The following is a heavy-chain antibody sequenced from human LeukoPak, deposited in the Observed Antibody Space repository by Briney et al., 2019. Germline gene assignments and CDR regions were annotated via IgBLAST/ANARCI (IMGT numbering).Heavy chain of an antibody. CDR3: ARSDPPSYQLPFDY. CDR2: IYYSGST. V-gene: IGHV4-39*01. D-gene: IGHD2-2*01. CDR1: GGSISSSSYS. Sequence: PSETLSLTCTVSGGSISSSSYSWGWIRQPPGKRLEWIGIIYYSGSTYYNPSLKSRVTISVYTSKNQFSLRLSSVIAADTAVYYCARSDPPSYQLPFDYWGQGTLVTVPS. J-gene: IGHJ4*02.